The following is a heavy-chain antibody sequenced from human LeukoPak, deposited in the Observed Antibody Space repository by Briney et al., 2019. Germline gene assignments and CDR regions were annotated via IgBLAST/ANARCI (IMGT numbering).Heavy chain of an antibody. CDR3: ARGWQAQTFLFDY. V-gene: IGHV1-3*01. CDR2: IDAGNGNT. Sequence: SVEVSCKASGGTFSSYAISWVRQAPGQRLEWMGWIDAGNGNTQCSQKFQGRVTITRDTSASTAYMELSSLRSEDTAVYYCARGWQAQTFLFDYWGQGTVVTVSS. J-gene: IGHJ4*02. D-gene: IGHD2-15*01. CDR1: GGTFSSYA.